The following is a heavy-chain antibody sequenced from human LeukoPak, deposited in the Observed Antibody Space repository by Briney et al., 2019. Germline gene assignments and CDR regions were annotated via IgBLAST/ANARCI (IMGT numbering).Heavy chain of an antibody. D-gene: IGHD6-19*01. CDR2: ISAYNGNT. Sequence: GASVKVSCKSSGYTFTSYGISWVRQAPGQGLEWMGWISAYNGNTNYAQKLQGRVTMTADTSTSTAYMELRSLRSDDTAVYYCASYSSGWEYFDYWGQGTLVTVSS. J-gene: IGHJ4*02. CDR1: GYTFTSYG. CDR3: ASYSSGWEYFDY. V-gene: IGHV1-18*01.